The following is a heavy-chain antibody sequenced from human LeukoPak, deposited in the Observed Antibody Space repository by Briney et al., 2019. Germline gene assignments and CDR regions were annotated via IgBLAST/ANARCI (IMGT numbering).Heavy chain of an antibody. CDR2: ISGSGGST. CDR3: AKGLTPYCGGDCYWDYFDY. J-gene: IGHJ4*02. D-gene: IGHD2-21*02. Sequence: PGGSLRLSCTASGFTFSSYAMSWVRQAPGKGLEWVSTISGSGGSTYYADSVKGRFTISRDNSKNTLYLQMNSLRAEDTAVYYCAKGLTPYCGGDCYWDYFDYWGQGTLVTVSS. V-gene: IGHV3-23*01. CDR1: GFTFSSYA.